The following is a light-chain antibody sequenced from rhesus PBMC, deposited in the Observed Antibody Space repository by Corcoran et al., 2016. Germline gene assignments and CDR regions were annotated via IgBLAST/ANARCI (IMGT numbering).Light chain of an antibody. CDR2: KAT. CDR3: LQYFSSPWT. V-gene: IGKV1-22*01. Sequence: DIQMTQSPSSLSASVGDKVTLSCRASQAISIYLAWYQQKPGKAPKVLIYKATHLQSGVPSRFSGSGSWTYFSLPISSLQPEGCAACSCLQYFSSPWTFGQGTKVEIK. CDR1: QAISIY. J-gene: IGKJ1*01.